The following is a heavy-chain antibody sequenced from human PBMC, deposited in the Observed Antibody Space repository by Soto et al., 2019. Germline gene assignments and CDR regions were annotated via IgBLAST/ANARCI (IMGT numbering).Heavy chain of an antibody. CDR3: ARGSSVADLSS. CDR2: INHSGST. CDR1: GGSFSGYY. D-gene: IGHD6-6*01. V-gene: IGHV4-34*01. Sequence: ASETLSLTCAVYGGSFSGYYWSWIRQPPGKGLEWIGEINHSGSTNYNPSLKSRVTISVDTSKNQFSLKLSSVTAADTAVYYCARGSSVADLSSWGQGTLVTVSS. J-gene: IGHJ5*02.